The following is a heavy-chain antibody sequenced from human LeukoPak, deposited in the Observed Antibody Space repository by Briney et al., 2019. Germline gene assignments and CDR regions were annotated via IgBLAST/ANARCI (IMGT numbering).Heavy chain of an antibody. CDR1: GGSISSFY. D-gene: IGHD1-1*01. CDR2: IYFSGTT. J-gene: IGHJ4*02. Sequence: SETLSLTCTVSGGSISSFYWSWIRQPPGRGLECIGYIYFSGTTNYNPSLKSRVTISVDTSKNQFSLKLSSVTAADTAVYFCARLKLYNWNDGVNYFDYWGQGTLVTVSS. CDR3: ARLKLYNWNDGVNYFDY. V-gene: IGHV4-59*01.